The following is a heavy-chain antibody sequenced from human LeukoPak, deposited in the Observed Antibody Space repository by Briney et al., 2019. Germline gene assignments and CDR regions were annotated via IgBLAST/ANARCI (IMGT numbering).Heavy chain of an antibody. CDR1: GGSISNYY. V-gene: IGHV4-59*12. CDR3: ARSYGSGSFDY. D-gene: IGHD3-10*01. J-gene: IGHJ4*02. CDR2: IYYSGST. Sequence: SETLSLTCTVSGGSISNYYWSWIRQPPGKGLEWIGYIYYSGSTNYNPSLKSRVTISVDTSNNQFSLKLSSVTAADTAVYYCARSYGSGSFDYWGQGTLVTVSS.